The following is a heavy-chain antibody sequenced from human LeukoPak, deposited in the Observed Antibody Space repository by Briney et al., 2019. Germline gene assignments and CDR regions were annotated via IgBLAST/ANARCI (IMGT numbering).Heavy chain of an antibody. Sequence: PSETLSLTCSLSGGSISSSSYYWAWIRQPPGKGLEWIVYIYYSGSTYYNPSLKSRVTISVDTSKNQFSLKLSSVTAADTAVYYCARPFRYSGSPDAFDIWGQGTMVTVSS. J-gene: IGHJ3*02. D-gene: IGHD1-26*01. V-gene: IGHV4-39*01. CDR3: ARPFRYSGSPDAFDI. CDR2: IYYSGST. CDR1: GGSISSSSYY.